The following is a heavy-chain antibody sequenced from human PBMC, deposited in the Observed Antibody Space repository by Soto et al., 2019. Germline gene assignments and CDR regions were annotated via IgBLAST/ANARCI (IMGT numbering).Heavy chain of an antibody. Sequence: GGSLRLSCAASGFTSSRHWMSWLRQAPGKGLEWVANINEDGSDKYYVDSVKGRFTISRDNAKNSLYLQMSSLRVEDTAVYYCARDGGQLEDYFDYWGQRTTVTVSS. CDR3: ARDGGQLEDYFDY. CDR1: GFTSSRHW. D-gene: IGHD6-6*01. J-gene: IGHJ4*02. CDR2: INEDGSDK. V-gene: IGHV3-7*01.